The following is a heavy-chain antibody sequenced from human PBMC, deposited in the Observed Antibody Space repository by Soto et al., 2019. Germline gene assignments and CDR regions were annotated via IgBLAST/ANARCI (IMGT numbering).Heavy chain of an antibody. CDR2: IWYDGSNK. J-gene: IGHJ6*03. V-gene: IGHV3-33*01. CDR3: AREYYDILTGFGDYYYMDV. Sequence: GGSLRLSCAASGFTFSSYGMHWVRQAPGKGLEWVAVIWYDGSNKYYAVSVKGRFTISRDNSKNTLYLQMNSLRAEDTAVYYCAREYYDILTGFGDYYYMDVWGKGTTVTVSS. CDR1: GFTFSSYG. D-gene: IGHD3-9*01.